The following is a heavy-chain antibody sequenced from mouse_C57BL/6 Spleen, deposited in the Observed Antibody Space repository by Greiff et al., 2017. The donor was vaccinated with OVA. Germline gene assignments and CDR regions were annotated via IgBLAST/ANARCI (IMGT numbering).Heavy chain of an antibody. Sequence: QVQLQQSGAELVKPGASVKLSCKASGYTFTSYWMHWVKQRPGQGLEWIGMIHPNSGSTNYNEKFKSKATLTVDKSSSTAYMQLSSLTSEDSAVYYCAREVTTVVADWGQGTTLTVSS. D-gene: IGHD1-1*01. V-gene: IGHV1-64*01. CDR3: AREVTTVVAD. CDR2: IHPNSGST. CDR1: GYTFTSYW. J-gene: IGHJ2*01.